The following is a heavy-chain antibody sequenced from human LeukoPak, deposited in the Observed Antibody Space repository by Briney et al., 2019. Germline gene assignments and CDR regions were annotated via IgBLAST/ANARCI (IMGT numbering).Heavy chain of an antibody. Sequence: GGSLRLSCAASGFTFSSYGMSWVRQAPGKGLEWVAVISYDGSNKYYADSVKGRFTISRDNSKNTLYLQMNSLRAEDTAVYYCARDAGSPWGSGSHKDAFDIWGQGTMVTVSS. CDR1: GFTFSSYG. V-gene: IGHV3-30*03. CDR3: ARDAGSPWGSGSHKDAFDI. D-gene: IGHD3-10*01. CDR2: ISYDGSNK. J-gene: IGHJ3*02.